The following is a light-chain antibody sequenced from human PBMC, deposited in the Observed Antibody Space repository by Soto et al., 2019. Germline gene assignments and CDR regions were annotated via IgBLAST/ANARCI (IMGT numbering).Light chain of an antibody. V-gene: IGLV1-44*01. CDR1: SSNIGSNT. CDR3: AAWDDSLNAELV. J-gene: IGLJ3*02. Sequence: QSVLTQSPSASGTPGQRVTISCSGSSSNIGSNTVNWYQQLPGTAPKLLIYSNNQRPSGVPDRFSGSKSGTSASLAISGLQSEDEADYYCAAWDDSLNAELVFGGGTKLTVL. CDR2: SNN.